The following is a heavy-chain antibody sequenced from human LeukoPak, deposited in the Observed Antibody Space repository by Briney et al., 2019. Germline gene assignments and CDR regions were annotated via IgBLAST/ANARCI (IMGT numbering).Heavy chain of an antibody. CDR1: GFTFSSYG. CDR3: AKDQGWLQFFYYFDY. Sequence: GGSLRLSCAASGFTFSSYGMYWVRQAPGKGLEWVAFTRYDGSNKYYADSVKGRFTISRDNSKNTLYLKMNSLRAEDTAVYYCAKDQGWLQFFYYFDYWGQGTLVTVSS. J-gene: IGHJ4*02. CDR2: TRYDGSNK. V-gene: IGHV3-30*02. D-gene: IGHD5-24*01.